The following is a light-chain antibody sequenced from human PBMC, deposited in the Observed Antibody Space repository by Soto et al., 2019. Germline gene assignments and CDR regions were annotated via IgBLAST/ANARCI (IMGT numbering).Light chain of an antibody. CDR2: GAS. V-gene: IGKV3-20*01. CDR3: QQYGSSRT. CDR1: QTVSNNY. Sequence: EIVLTQSPGTLSLSPGERATLSCRASQTVSNNYLAWYQQKPGQAPRLFIYGASTRATGIPDRFSGSGSGTDFTLTISRLEPEDSAVYYCQQYGSSRTFGQGTKVDIK. J-gene: IGKJ1*01.